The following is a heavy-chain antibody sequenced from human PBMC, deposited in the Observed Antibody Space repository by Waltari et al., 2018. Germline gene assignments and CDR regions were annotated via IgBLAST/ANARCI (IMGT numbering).Heavy chain of an antibody. CDR3: AKDPNYYGSGRPPHY. CDR1: GFTFSSYA. J-gene: IGHJ4*02. V-gene: IGHV3-23*01. D-gene: IGHD3-10*01. CDR2: ISGSGGST. Sequence: EVQLLESGGGLVQPGGSLRLSCAASGFTFSSYAMSWVRQAPGKGLEWVSAISGSGGSTYSADSVKGRFTISRVNFKTTLYLQMNSLGAEDTAVYYCAKDPNYYGSGRPPHYWGQGTLVTVSS.